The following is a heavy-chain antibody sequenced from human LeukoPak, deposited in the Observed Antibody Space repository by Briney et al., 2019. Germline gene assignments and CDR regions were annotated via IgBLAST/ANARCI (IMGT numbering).Heavy chain of an antibody. Sequence: SETLSFTCAVSGGSISSGGYSWSWIRQHPGKGLEWIVYIYYSGSTYYNPSLKSRVALSVDTSKNQFSLKLSSLTAADTAVYYCAKSREEIRGLDAFDIWGQGTMVAVSS. J-gene: IGHJ3*02. CDR2: IYYSGST. CDR3: AKSREEIRGLDAFDI. D-gene: IGHD5-24*01. CDR1: GGSISSGGYS. V-gene: IGHV4-31*11.